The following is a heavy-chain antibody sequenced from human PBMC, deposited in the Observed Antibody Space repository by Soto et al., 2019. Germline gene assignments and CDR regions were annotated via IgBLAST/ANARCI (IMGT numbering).Heavy chain of an antibody. Sequence: QITLKESGPTLVKPTQTLTLTCTFSGFSLSTSGVGVGWIRQPPGKALEWLAIIYWDDDKRYSPSQKSRRTITKDTAKNQVVLTMTNMDPVDTATYYCAHSGGSPTMIYNWFDPWGQGTLVTVSS. D-gene: IGHD3-22*01. CDR3: AHSGGSPTMIYNWFDP. CDR2: IYWDDDK. CDR1: GFSLSTSGVG. J-gene: IGHJ5*02. V-gene: IGHV2-5*02.